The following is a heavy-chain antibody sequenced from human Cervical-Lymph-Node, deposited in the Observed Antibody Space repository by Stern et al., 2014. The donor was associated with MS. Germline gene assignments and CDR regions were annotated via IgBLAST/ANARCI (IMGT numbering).Heavy chain of an antibody. CDR2: ISYDGNDK. CDR3: AKDSQSRTTYHYYGMDV. J-gene: IGHJ6*02. D-gene: IGHD1-1*01. Sequence: VHLVESGGGVVQPGRSLRLSCAASGFIFRTYGMNWVRQAPGKGLEWVAVISYDGNDKYSADSVKGRFTISRDNSKNTLYLQMNSLKTEDTAVYYCAKDSQSRTTYHYYGMDVWGQGTTVAVSS. V-gene: IGHV3-30*18. CDR1: GFIFRTYG.